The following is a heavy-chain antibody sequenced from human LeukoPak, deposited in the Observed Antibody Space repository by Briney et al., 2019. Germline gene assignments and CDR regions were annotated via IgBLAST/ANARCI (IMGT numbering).Heavy chain of an antibody. CDR3: AKDRSSSWYFLGYFDY. CDR1: GFTFSSYG. V-gene: IGHV3-30*18. J-gene: IGHJ4*02. D-gene: IGHD6-13*01. Sequence: GGSLRLSCAASGFTFSSYGMHWVRQAPGKGLEWVAIISYDGTNKYYADSVKGRFTISRDNSKNTLYLQMNSLRREDAAVYYCAKDRSSSWYFLGYFDYGGQGTLVSVS. CDR2: ISYDGTNK.